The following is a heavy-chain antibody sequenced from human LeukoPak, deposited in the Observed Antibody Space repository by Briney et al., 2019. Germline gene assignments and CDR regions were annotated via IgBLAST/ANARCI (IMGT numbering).Heavy chain of an antibody. D-gene: IGHD5-12*01. J-gene: IGHJ4*02. V-gene: IGHV4-59*01. CDR3: ASHSGYDFGGHFYFDY. CDR1: GGSISSYY. Sequence: SETLSLTCTVSGGSISSYYWSWIRQPPGKGLEWIGYIYYSGSTNYNPSLKSRVTISVDTSKNQFSLKLSSVTAADTAVYYCASHSGYDFGGHFYFDYWGQGTLVTVSS. CDR2: IYYSGST.